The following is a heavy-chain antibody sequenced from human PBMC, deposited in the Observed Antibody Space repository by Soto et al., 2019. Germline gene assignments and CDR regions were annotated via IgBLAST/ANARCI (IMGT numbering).Heavy chain of an antibody. CDR1: GFTFSSYA. CDR3: ARAGYCSSTSCFHYYYGMDV. Sequence: GGSLRLSCAASGFTFSSYAMHWVRQAPGKGLEWVAVISYDGSNKYYADSVKGRFTISRDNSKNTLYLQMNSLRAEDTAVYYCARAGYCSSTSCFHYYYGMDVWGQGTTVTVSS. J-gene: IGHJ6*02. D-gene: IGHD2-2*01. V-gene: IGHV3-30-3*01. CDR2: ISYDGSNK.